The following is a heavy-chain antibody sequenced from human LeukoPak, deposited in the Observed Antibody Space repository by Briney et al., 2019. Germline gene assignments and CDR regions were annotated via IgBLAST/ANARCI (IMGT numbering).Heavy chain of an antibody. Sequence: PGGSLRLSYAASGFTFSSYAMHWVRQAPGKGLEWVAVISYDGSNKYYADSVKGRFTISRDNSKNTLYLQMNSLRAEDTAVYYCARSPAQLEVLDYWGQGTLVTVSS. D-gene: IGHD6-13*01. J-gene: IGHJ4*02. CDR1: GFTFSSYA. V-gene: IGHV3-30*04. CDR2: ISYDGSNK. CDR3: ARSPAQLEVLDY.